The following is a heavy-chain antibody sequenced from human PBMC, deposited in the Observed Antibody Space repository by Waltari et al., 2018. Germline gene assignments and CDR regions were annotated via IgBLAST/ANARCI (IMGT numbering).Heavy chain of an antibody. Sequence: VPLVQSGAEVKKPGSSVKVPYKASGVTFRHHGITWVRQAPGQGLEWVGGIIPILGLANYAEKFQGRATITAHESTSTAYMELSSLRSDDTAVYYCVLGGVMVPVFDYWGQGTLVSVSS. CDR1: GVTFRHHG. D-gene: IGHD3-10*01. CDR2: IIPILGLA. J-gene: IGHJ4*02. CDR3: VLGGVMVPVFDY. V-gene: IGHV1-69*04.